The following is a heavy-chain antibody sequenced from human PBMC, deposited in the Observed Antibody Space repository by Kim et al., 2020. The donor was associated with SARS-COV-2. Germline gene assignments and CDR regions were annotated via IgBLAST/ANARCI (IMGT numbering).Heavy chain of an antibody. V-gene: IGHV3-33*01. CDR3: ARDDAYQLLAALDY. D-gene: IGHD2-2*01. CDR1: GFTFSSYG. J-gene: IGHJ4*02. CDR2: IWYDGSNK. Sequence: GGSLRLSCAASGFTFSSYGMHWVRQAPGKGLAWVAVIWYDGSNKYYADSVKGRFTISRDNSKNTLYLQMNSLRAEDTAVYYCARDDAYQLLAALDYWGQGTLVTVSS.